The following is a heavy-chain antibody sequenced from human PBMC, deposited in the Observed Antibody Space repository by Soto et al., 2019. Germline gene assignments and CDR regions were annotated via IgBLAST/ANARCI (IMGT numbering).Heavy chain of an antibody. CDR2: IKQDGSEK. CDR3: ARERTIFGVVSDGMDV. J-gene: IGHJ6*02. Sequence: EVQLLESGGGLVQPGGSLRLSCAASGFTLSSYWMSWVRQAPGKGLEWVANIKQDGSEKYYVDSVKGRFTISRDNAKNSLYLQMNSLRDEDTDVYYCARERTIFGVVSDGMDVWGQGTTVTVSS. D-gene: IGHD3-3*01. CDR1: GFTLSSYW. V-gene: IGHV3-7*01.